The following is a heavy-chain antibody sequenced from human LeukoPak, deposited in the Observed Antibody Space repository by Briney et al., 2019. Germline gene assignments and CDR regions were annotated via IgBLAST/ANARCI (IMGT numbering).Heavy chain of an antibody. V-gene: IGHV3-30-3*01. CDR1: GFTFSSYA. J-gene: IGHJ4*02. D-gene: IGHD6-13*01. CDR3: AREAQQQRYFDY. Sequence: PGGSLRLSCAASGFTFSSYAMHWVRQAPGKGLEWVAVISYDGSNKYYADSVKGRFTISRDNPKNTLYLQMNSLRAEDTAVYYCAREAQQQRYFDYWGQGTLVTVSS. CDR2: ISYDGSNK.